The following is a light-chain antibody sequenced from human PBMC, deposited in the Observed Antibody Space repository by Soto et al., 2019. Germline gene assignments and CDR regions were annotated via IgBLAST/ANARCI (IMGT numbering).Light chain of an antibody. CDR1: SRDVGGYNY. CDR2: DVS. CDR3: SSYTTDSIYV. V-gene: IGLV2-14*01. J-gene: IGLJ1*01. Sequence: QSVLTQPASVSGSPGQSITISCTGTSRDVGGYNYVSWYQEHPGKAPKLMIYDVSNRPSGVSNRFSGSKSGNTASLTISGLQAEDEADYYCSSYTTDSIYVFGSGTKVTVL.